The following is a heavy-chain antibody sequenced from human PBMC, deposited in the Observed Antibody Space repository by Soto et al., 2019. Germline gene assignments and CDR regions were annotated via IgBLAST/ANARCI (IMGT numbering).Heavy chain of an antibody. Sequence: QLQLQESGSGLVKPSQTLSLTCAVSGGSISSGGYSWSWIRQPPGTGLAWIGYIYHSGSTYYNPSLKSRVTISVDRCKNEFFLELSSVTGADRAVYCCGGAGGLGAVALDYWGQGTLVTVSS. D-gene: IGHD6-19*01. J-gene: IGHJ4*02. CDR1: GGSISSGGYS. CDR3: GGAGGLGAVALDY. V-gene: IGHV4-30-2*01. CDR2: IYHSGST.